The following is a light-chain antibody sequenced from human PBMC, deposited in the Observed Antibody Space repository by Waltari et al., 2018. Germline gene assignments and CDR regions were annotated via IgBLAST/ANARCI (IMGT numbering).Light chain of an antibody. CDR1: QTINKF. V-gene: IGKV1-39*01. CDR2: SAS. J-gene: IGKJ2*01. Sequence: DIQMTQSPSSLPASVGDRITISCRANQTINKFLNWYQQKGSKAPKLLILSASSLQSGVPLSVSGSGSATDFTLTISSLQPEDFATYYCQQTYSIPYTFGQGTNLEI. CDR3: QQTYSIPYT.